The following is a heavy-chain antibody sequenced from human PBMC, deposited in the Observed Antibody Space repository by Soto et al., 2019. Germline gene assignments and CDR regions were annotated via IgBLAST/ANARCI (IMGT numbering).Heavy chain of an antibody. CDR2: INPNSGGT. CDR3: ARDQEVDGTDYYGMDV. CDR1: GYTFTGYY. D-gene: IGHD6-19*01. J-gene: IGHJ6*02. V-gene: IGHV1-2*04. Sequence: ASVKVSCKASGYTFTGYYMHWVRQAPGQGLEWMGWINPNSGGTNYAQKFQGWVTMTRDTSISTAYMELSRLRSDDTAVYYCARDQEVDGTDYYGMDVWGQGTTVTVSS.